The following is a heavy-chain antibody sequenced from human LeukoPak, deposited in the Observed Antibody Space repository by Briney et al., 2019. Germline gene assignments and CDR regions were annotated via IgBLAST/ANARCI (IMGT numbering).Heavy chain of an antibody. Sequence: PGGSLRLSCAASGFTFSSSWMAWVRQAPGKGLEWVGNIKEDGTAKNYVVSVRGRFTISRDNAKNSLYLQMNSLRAEDTAVYYCARDTVEYAFDIWGQGAMVTVSS. CDR2: IKEDGTAK. J-gene: IGHJ3*02. CDR1: GFTFSSSW. V-gene: IGHV3-7*01. D-gene: IGHD1-1*01. CDR3: ARDTVEYAFDI.